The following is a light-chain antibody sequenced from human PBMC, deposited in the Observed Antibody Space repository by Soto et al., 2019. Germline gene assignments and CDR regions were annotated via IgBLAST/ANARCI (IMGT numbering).Light chain of an antibody. Sequence: EIVLTQSPGTLSLSPGERATLSCRASQPVSSSKVAWYQQKPGQDPKVLIYGATSRATGIPDRFSGSGSGTDFTLTISRLEPEDFAVYYCQQYGSSPRTFGQGTKVEIK. V-gene: IGKV3-20*01. J-gene: IGKJ1*01. CDR1: QPVSSSK. CDR3: QQYGSSPRT. CDR2: GAT.